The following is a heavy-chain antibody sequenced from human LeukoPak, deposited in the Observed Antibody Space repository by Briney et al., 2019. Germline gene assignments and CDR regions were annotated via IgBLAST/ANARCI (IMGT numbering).Heavy chain of an antibody. D-gene: IGHD5-18*01. CDR3: ARDRYTAMPYNWFDP. CDR2: ISGSNGIT. J-gene: IGHJ5*02. CDR1: GFIFSTYS. Sequence: GGSLRLSCAASGFIFSTYSMNWIRQAPGKGLEWVSYISGSNGITYYADSVKGRFTISRDNAKNSLYLQMNSLRAEDTAVYYCARDRYTAMPYNWFDPWGQGTLVTVSS. V-gene: IGHV3-48*01.